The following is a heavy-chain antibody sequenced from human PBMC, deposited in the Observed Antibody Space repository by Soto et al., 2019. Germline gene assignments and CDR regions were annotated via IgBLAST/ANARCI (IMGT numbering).Heavy chain of an antibody. V-gene: IGHV4-59*01. D-gene: IGHD1-1*01. J-gene: IGHJ4*02. CDR2: IYYSGST. Sequence: SETLSLTCTVSGGSISSYYWSWIRQPPGKGLEWIGYIYYSGSTNYNPSLKSRVTISVDTSKNQFSLKLSSVTAADTAVYYCAREGYGATTGGFDYWGQGTLVTVSS. CDR1: GGSISSYY. CDR3: AREGYGATTGGFDY.